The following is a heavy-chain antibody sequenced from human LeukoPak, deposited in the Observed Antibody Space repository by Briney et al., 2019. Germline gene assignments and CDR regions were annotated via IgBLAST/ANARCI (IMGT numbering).Heavy chain of an antibody. Sequence: GGSLRLSCAASGFTFNNYELNWVRQAPGKGLEWVSNISSSGSNIYYADSVKGRFIISRDNAKNSLYLQMNSLRAEDTAVYYCARETYSYDSSGNSPFDYWGQGTLATVSS. V-gene: IGHV3-48*03. J-gene: IGHJ4*02. CDR1: GFTFNNYE. CDR3: ARETYSYDSSGNSPFDY. CDR2: ISSSGSNI. D-gene: IGHD3-22*01.